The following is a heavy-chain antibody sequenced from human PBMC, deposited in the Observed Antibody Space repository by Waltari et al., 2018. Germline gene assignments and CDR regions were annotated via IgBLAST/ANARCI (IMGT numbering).Heavy chain of an antibody. D-gene: IGHD6-25*01. CDR1: GFTFGHFG. J-gene: IGHJ5*02. CDR2: LWQDGTNP. CDR3: ARGPIASAALDL. Sequence: QVKLVESGGGVVQPGRSLTLPWGASGFTFGHFGFHWVRQAPGKGLGGVAGLWQDGTNPYYADSVKGRCTISRDNSKSTLYLQMNGLRVEDTAVYYCARGPIASAALDLWGPGTLVTVSS. V-gene: IGHV3-33*01.